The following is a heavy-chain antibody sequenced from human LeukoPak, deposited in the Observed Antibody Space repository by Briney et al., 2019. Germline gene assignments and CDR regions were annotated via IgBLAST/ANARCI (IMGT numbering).Heavy chain of an antibody. J-gene: IGHJ6*02. CDR1: GFTFSSYW. Sequence: GGSLRLSCAASGFTFSSYWMHWVRQAPGKGLVWVSVIYSGSKTYYADSVKGRFTISRDNSKNTLYLQMNSLRAEDTAVYYCARAVSTYDGMDVWGQGTTVTVSS. V-gene: IGHV3-53*01. CDR3: ARAVSTYDGMDV. D-gene: IGHD4-11*01. CDR2: IYSGSKT.